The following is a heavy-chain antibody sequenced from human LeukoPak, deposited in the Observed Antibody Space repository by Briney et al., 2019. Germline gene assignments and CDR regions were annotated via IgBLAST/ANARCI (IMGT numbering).Heavy chain of an antibody. D-gene: IGHD3-22*01. V-gene: IGHV1-69*13. CDR1: GGTFSSYA. CDR3: ASAGYYDSSGYYLPEDY. Sequence: RASVNVSCKASGGTFSSYAISWVRQAPGQGLEWMGGIIPIFGTANYAQKFQGRVTITADESTSTAYMELSSLRSEDTAVYYCASAGYYDSSGYYLPEDYWGQGTLATVSS. J-gene: IGHJ4*02. CDR2: IIPIFGTA.